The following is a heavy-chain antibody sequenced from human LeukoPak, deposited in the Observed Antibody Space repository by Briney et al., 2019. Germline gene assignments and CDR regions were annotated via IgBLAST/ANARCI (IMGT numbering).Heavy chain of an antibody. V-gene: IGHV3-30-3*01. CDR2: ISYDGSNK. CDR1: GSTFSSYA. Sequence: GGSLRLSCAASGSTFSSYAVHWVRQAPGKGLEWVAVISYDGSNKYYADSVKGRFTISRDSSKNTLYLQMNSLRAEDTAVYYCARERDGLDYWGQGTLVTVSS. CDR3: ARERDGLDY. J-gene: IGHJ4*02.